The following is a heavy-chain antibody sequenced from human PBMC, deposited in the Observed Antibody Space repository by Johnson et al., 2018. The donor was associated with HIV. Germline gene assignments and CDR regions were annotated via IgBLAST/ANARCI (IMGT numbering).Heavy chain of an antibody. V-gene: IGHV3-15*01. CDR3: TSVSSGWYGGAFDI. CDR1: GFTFSNAC. D-gene: IGHD6-19*01. J-gene: IGHJ3*02. CDR2: IKTKTDGWTT. Sequence: VQLVESGGGLVKPGGSLTLSCAASGFTFSNACMSWVRQAPGKGLEWVGRIKTKTDGWTTDYPAPVKGRFTISRDDSKNTLYLQMNRLKIEDTAVYYCTSVSSGWYGGAFDIWGQGTMVTVSS.